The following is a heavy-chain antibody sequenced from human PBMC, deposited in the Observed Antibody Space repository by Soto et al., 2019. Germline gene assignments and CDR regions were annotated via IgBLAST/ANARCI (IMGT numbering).Heavy chain of an antibody. Sequence: PGGSLRLSCAASGFTFSSYGMHWVRQAPGKGLEWVAVISYDGSNKYYADSVKGRFTISRDNSKNTLYLQMNSLRAEDTAVYYCEKEGSRGPERNWFDPWGQGTLVTVSS. CDR3: EKEGSRGPERNWFDP. D-gene: IGHD6-13*01. J-gene: IGHJ5*02. CDR2: ISYDGSNK. CDR1: GFTFSSYG. V-gene: IGHV3-30*18.